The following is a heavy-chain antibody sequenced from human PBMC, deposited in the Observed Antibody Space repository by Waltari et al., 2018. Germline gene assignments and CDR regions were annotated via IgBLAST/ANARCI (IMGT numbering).Heavy chain of an antibody. CDR3: ARDEARYYDIMTGGGYYGLDV. D-gene: IGHD3-9*01. CDR1: GGSISRGSVY. V-gene: IGHV4-61*02. J-gene: IGHJ6*02. Sequence: QVQLQESGPGLVRPSQTLSLTCTVYGGSISRGSVYWTWIRQPAGKGLEWVGHIFTSGSTKYNPSLKSRISVSLDTSENQFSLRLSSVTAADTAVYYCARDEARYYDIMTGGGYYGLDVWGQGTTVTVSS. CDR2: IFTSGST.